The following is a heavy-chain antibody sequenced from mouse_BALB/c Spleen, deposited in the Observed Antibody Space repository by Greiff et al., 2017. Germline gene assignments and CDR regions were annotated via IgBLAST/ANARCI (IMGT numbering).Heavy chain of an antibody. Sequence: VQLQQSGAELVRPGASVTLSCKASGYTFTDYEMHWVKQTPVHGLEWIGAIDPETGGTAYNQKFKGKATLTADKSSSTAYMQLSSLTSEDSAVYYCAISAYYGNCGYWGQGTTLTVSS. CDR1: GYTFTDYE. V-gene: IGHV1-15*01. CDR2: IDPETGGT. CDR3: AISAYYGNCGY. D-gene: IGHD2-10*01. J-gene: IGHJ2*01.